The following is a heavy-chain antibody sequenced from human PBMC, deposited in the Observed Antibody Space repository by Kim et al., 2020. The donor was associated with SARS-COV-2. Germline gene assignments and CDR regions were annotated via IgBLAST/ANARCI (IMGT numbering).Heavy chain of an antibody. Sequence: GRFTISRDNSKNTLYLQMNSLRAEDTAVYYCARDKFQDIVVVPAAMGLDYWGQGTLVTVSS. J-gene: IGHJ4*02. V-gene: IGHV3-30*07. CDR3: ARDKFQDIVVVPAAMGLDY. D-gene: IGHD2-2*01.